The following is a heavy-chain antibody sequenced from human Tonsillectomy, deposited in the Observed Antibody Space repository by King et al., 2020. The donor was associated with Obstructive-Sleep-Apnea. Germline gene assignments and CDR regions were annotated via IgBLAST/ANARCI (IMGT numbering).Heavy chain of an antibody. D-gene: IGHD6-13*01. J-gene: IGHJ6*02. V-gene: IGHV5-10-1*01. CDR1: GYDFTIYW. CDR2: IDPSDSYI. Sequence: VQLVESGAEVKKPGESLRISCKGSGYDFTIYWISWVRQMPGKGLEWMAKIDPSDSYIRYSPSFQGHVTISADKSINTAYLQWSSLKASDTAIYYCGRQDHYSGRTPYYYHGMDVWGQGTTVTVSS. CDR3: GRQDHYSGRTPYYYHGMDV.